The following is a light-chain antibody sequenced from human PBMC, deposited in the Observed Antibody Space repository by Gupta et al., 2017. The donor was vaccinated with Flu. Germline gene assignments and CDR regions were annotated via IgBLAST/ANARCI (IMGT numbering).Light chain of an antibody. CDR1: SSNIGADHD. J-gene: IGLJ1*01. V-gene: IGLV1-40*01. CDR2: GNS. Sequence: QSVLTQPPSVSGAPGQRVTISCPGRSSNIGADHDVHWYQQLPGTATKLLIYGNSNRPAGVPDCSSGSKSGTSAALAITALQDEDEADYYCQSYDSILSGYVFGTGTKVTVL. CDR3: QSYDSILSGYV.